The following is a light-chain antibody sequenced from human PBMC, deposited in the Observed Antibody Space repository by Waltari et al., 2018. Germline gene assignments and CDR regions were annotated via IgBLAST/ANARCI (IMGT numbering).Light chain of an antibody. V-gene: IGKV6-21*01. J-gene: IGKJ5*01. CDR2: YAS. Sequence: EVVLTQSPDFQSVTPGEKVTITCRASQSITNSLHWYQQKPGQPPKLPITYASQSFSGAPSRFSGSGSGTDFTLTLNGLEAEDSATYYCHQSRAFPLTFGQGTRLEIK. CDR1: QSITNS. CDR3: HQSRAFPLT.